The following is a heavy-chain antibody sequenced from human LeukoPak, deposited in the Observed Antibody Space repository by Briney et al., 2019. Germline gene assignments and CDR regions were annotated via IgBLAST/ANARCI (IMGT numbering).Heavy chain of an antibody. D-gene: IGHD3-3*01. V-gene: IGHV3-23*01. CDR2: ITGGGDYT. CDR3: ARDNRFTIFGENWFDP. J-gene: IGHJ5*02. CDR1: GFTFSTSA. Sequence: PGGSLRLSCAASGFTFSTSAMSWVRQAPGKGLEWVSAITGGGDYTYYADSVKGRFTISRDNPKNAVYLQMISLRAEDTAVYYCARDNRFTIFGENWFDPWGQGTLVTVSS.